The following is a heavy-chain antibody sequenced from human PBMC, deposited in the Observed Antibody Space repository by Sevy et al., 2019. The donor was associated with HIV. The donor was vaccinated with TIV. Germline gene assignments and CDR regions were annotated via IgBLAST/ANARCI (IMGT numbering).Heavy chain of an antibody. J-gene: IGHJ4*02. CDR1: GFTFSSYA. V-gene: IGHV3-23*01. Sequence: GESLKISCAASGFTFSSYAMSWVRQAPGKGLEWVSAISGSGGSTYYADSVKGRFTISRDNSKNTLYLQMNSLRAEDTAVYYCANAVRGRSYYVSDYWGQGTLVTVSS. CDR3: ANAVRGRSYYVSDY. D-gene: IGHD1-26*01. CDR2: ISGSGGST.